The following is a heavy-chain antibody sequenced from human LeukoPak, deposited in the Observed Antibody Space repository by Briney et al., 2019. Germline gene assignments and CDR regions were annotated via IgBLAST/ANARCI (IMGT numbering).Heavy chain of an antibody. D-gene: IGHD5-18*01. CDR3: AKEKWIQLWLEGLDY. Sequence: PGRSLRLSCAASGFTFDDYAMHWVRQAPGKGLEWVSLISGDGGSTYYADSVKGRFTISRDNSKNSLYLQMNSLRTEDTALYYCAKEKWIQLWLEGLDYWGQGTLVTVSS. CDR2: ISGDGGST. V-gene: IGHV3-43*02. J-gene: IGHJ4*02. CDR1: GFTFDDYA.